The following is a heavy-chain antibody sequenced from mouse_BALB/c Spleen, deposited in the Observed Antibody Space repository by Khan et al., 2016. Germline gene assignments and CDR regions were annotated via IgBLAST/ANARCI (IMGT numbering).Heavy chain of an antibody. J-gene: IGHJ4*01. CDR2: IWSDGST. CDR3: ARHDGYYYAMDY. D-gene: IGHD2-3*01. CDR1: GFSLTSYG. V-gene: IGHV2-6-2*01. Sequence: QVQLKQSGPDLVAPSQSLSITCTVSGFSLTSYGVHWVRQPPGKGLEWLVVIWSDGSTTYNSALKSRLSISKDNSKSQVFLKMNSLQTDDTAMYYCARHDGYYYAMDYWGQGTSVTVSS.